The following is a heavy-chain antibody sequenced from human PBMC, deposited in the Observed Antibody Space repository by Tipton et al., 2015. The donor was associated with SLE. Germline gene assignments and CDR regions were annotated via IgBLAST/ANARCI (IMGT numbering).Heavy chain of an antibody. Sequence: TLSLTCTVSGGSISSGNYYWSWIRQPAGKGLEYIGRIYTSGSTNYNPSLKSRVSISIDTSKNQFSLKLSSVTAADTAVYYCATHSSRTGDYWGQGTLVTVSS. CDR2: IYTSGST. V-gene: IGHV4-61*02. CDR1: GGSISSGNYY. J-gene: IGHJ4*02. CDR3: ATHSSRTGDY. D-gene: IGHD6-13*01.